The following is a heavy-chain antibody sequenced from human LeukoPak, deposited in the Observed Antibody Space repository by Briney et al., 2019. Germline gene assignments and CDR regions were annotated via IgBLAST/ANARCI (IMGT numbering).Heavy chain of an antibody. CDR1: GFTFSSYG. V-gene: IGHV3-23*01. CDR2: NSGSGAST. J-gene: IGHJ6*02. Sequence: GGSLRLSCGASGFTFSSYGMSWVRQAPGKGLEWVSANSGSGASTYYADSVKGRFTISRDNSKNTLYLQMNSLRADDTAVYYCAKVPPGRGGAHYYYYYYGMDVWGQGTTVTVS. CDR3: AKVPPGRGGAHYYYYYYGMDV. D-gene: IGHD3-10*01.